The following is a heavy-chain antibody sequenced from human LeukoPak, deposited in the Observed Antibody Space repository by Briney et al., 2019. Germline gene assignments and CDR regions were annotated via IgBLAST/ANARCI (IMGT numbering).Heavy chain of an antibody. CDR3: ARSRVYGSGGNWFDP. CDR2: IIPIFGTT. D-gene: IGHD3-10*01. Sequence: SVKVSCKASGGTFSSYAISWVRQAPGQGLEWMGGIIPIFGTTNYAQKFQGRVTITADESTSTAYMELSSLRSEDTAVYYCARSRVYGSGGNWFDPWGQGTLVTVSS. J-gene: IGHJ5*02. CDR1: GGTFSSYA. V-gene: IGHV1-69*13.